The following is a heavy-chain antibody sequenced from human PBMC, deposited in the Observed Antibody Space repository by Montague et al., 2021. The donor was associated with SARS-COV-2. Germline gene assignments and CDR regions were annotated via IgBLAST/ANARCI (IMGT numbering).Heavy chain of an antibody. J-gene: IGHJ4*02. CDR2: IYYNTGST. CDR3: ARGTGYDYYFDC. D-gene: IGHD5-12*01. CDR1: GGSISDYY. V-gene: IGHV4-59*01. Sequence: SETLSLTCSVSGGSISDYYWNWIRQPPGKGLEWIGYIYYNTGSTXYNPSLQSRVTISLDTSKNQFSLNLRSVTAADTALYFCARGTGYDYYFDCWGLGTLVTVSS.